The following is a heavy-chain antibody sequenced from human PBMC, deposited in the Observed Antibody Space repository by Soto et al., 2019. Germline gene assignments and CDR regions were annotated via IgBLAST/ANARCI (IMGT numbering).Heavy chain of an antibody. J-gene: IGHJ3*01. V-gene: IGHV3-30-3*01. CDR3: ARGGWVVVISPQFF. CDR2: ISYDGSNK. CDR1: GFTFSSYA. Sequence: GGSLRLPCAASGFTFSSYAMHWVRQAPGKGLEWVAVISYDGSNKYYADSVKGRFTISRDNSKNTLYLQMNSLRAEDTAVYYCARGGWVVVISPQFFWGQGTMVTVSS. D-gene: IGHD3-22*01.